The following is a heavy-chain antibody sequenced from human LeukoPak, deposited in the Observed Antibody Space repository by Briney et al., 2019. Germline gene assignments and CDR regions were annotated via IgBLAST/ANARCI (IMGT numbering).Heavy chain of an antibody. D-gene: IGHD2-15*01. CDR2: ISSSRTI. Sequence: GGSLRLSCAASGFTFSSYNMNWVRQAPGKGLEWVSYISSSRTIYYADSVKGRFTISRDNARNSLYLQMNTLRAEDTAVYSCARGADGVSSNSRGWFDPWGQGTLVTVSS. J-gene: IGHJ5*02. CDR3: ARGADGVSSNSRGWFDP. CDR1: GFTFSSYN. V-gene: IGHV3-48*04.